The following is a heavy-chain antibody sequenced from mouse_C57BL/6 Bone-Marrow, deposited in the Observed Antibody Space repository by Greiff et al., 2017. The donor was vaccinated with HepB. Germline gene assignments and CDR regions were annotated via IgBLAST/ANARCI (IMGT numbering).Heavy chain of an antibody. V-gene: IGHV1-64*01. J-gene: IGHJ1*03. Sequence: QVQLKQPGAELVKPGASVKLSCKASGYTFTSYWMHWVKQRPGQGLEWIGMIHPNSGSTNYNEKFKSKATLTVDKSSSTAYMQLSSLTSEDSAVYYCARRGWLLRYFDVWGTGTTVTVSS. CDR3: ARRGWLLRYFDV. CDR2: IHPNSGST. D-gene: IGHD2-3*01. CDR1: GYTFTSYW.